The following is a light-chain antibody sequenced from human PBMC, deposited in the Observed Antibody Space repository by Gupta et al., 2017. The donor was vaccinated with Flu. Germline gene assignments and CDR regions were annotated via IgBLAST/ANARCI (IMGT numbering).Light chain of an antibody. J-gene: IGLJ1*01. CDR3: HVWDTVNDVYV. CDR2: DGY. Sequence: GGDDILTYRYHWSQHKPGQAPVLVVYDGYDRLSASPDRFSGSKATLTISSVEVGEEADYYCHVWDTVNDVYVFGPGTKLTVL. V-gene: IGLV3-21*02. CDR1: DILTYR.